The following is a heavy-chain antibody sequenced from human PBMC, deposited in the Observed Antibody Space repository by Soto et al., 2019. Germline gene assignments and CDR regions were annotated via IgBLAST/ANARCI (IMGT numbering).Heavy chain of an antibody. CDR1: GGSISSSGHY. D-gene: IGHD6-19*01. CDR2: IFYSGST. CDR3: ARRVAGNYYRAV. V-gene: IGHV4-39*01. Sequence: SETLSLTCSVSGGSISSSGHYWGWIRQPPGKGLEWIGNIFYSGSTYYNPSLKSRITISVDTSKNQFSLKLSSVTAADTAVYYGARRVAGNYYRAVGGKGTRVTFPS. J-gene: IGHJ6*03.